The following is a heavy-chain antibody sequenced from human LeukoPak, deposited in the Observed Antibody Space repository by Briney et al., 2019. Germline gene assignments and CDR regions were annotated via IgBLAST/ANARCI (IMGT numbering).Heavy chain of an antibody. V-gene: IGHV3-30*18. CDR2: ISYDGSKK. Sequence: PGGSLRLSCAASGFTFSNYGMHRVRQAPGKGLAWVAVISYDGSKKYYGDSVQGRFVISRDNSGNTLYLQMNSLRDEDTAVYYCAKEFRQMTNFDYWGQGILVTVSS. D-gene: IGHD5-24*01. CDR3: AKEFRQMTNFDY. J-gene: IGHJ4*02. CDR1: GFTFSNYG.